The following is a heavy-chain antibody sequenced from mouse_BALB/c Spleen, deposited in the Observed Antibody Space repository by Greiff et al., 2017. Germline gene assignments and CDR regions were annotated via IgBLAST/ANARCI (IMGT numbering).Heavy chain of an antibody. D-gene: IGHD1-2*01. CDR2: ISYSGST. V-gene: IGHV3-2*02. CDR1: GYSITSDYA. CDR3: ARNYGYGYWHFDV. J-gene: IGHJ1*01. Sequence: VQLQQSGPGLVKPSQSLSLTCSVTGYSITSDYAWYWIRQLPGNKLEWMGYISYSGSTSYNPSLKSRISITRDTSKNQFFLQLNSVTTEDTATYYCARNYGYGYWHFDVWGAGTTVTVSS.